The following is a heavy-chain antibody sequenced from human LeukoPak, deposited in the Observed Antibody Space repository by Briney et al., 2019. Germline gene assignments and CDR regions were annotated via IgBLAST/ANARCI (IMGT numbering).Heavy chain of an antibody. V-gene: IGHV1-69*13. D-gene: IGHD6-19*01. CDR1: GGTFSSYA. J-gene: IGHJ6*02. CDR3: ARGNGRQWLALYGMDV. CDR2: IIPIFGTA. Sequence: ASVKVSCKASGGTFSSYAISWVRQAPGQGLEWMGGIIPIFGTADYARRFQGRVTITADESTSTAYMELSSLRSEDTAVYYCARGNGRQWLALYGMDVWGQGTTVTVSS.